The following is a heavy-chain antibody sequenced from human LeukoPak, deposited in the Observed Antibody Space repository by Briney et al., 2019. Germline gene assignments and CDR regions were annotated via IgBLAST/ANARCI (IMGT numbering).Heavy chain of an antibody. V-gene: IGHV3-9*01. D-gene: IGHD6-13*01. J-gene: IGHJ4*02. CDR1: GFTFDDYA. CDR2: ISWNSGSI. Sequence: PGRSLRLSCAASGFTFDDYAMHWVRQAPGKGLEWVSGISWNSGSIGYADSVKGRFTISRDNAKNSLYLQMNSLRAEDTALYYCAKERHRSSSWYEVDYWGQGTLVTVSS. CDR3: AKERHRSSSWYEVDY.